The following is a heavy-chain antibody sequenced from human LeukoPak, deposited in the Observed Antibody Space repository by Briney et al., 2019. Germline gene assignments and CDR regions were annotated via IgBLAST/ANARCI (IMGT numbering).Heavy chain of an antibody. J-gene: IGHJ4*02. CDR1: GYTFTSYG. D-gene: IGHD3-16*01. CDR2: ISTYNGDT. CDR3: AREGLGELTLDY. V-gene: IGHV1-18*01. Sequence: GASVKVSCKASGYTFTSYGISWVRQAPGQGLEWMGWISTYNGDTNYAQKLLGRVTMTTDTSTNTAYMELRSLRSDDTAVYYCAREGLGELTLDYWGQGTLVTVSS.